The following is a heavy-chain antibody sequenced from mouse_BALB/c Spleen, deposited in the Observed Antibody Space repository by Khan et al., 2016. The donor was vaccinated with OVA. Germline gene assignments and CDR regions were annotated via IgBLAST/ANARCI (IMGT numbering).Heavy chain of an antibody. D-gene: IGHD1-1*01. CDR1: GYTFTSFW. Sequence: VPELVIPGASVKMSCKASGYTFTSFWMHWVKQRPGQGLEWIGMIDPPNSETRFNQKFKDKATWNVDKSSNTAYMQLSSLTSEDSAVYCCARGGYGSPFAFWGQGTLVTVSA. V-gene: IGHV1S127*01. CDR3: ARGGYGSPFAF. CDR2: IDPPNSET. J-gene: IGHJ3*01.